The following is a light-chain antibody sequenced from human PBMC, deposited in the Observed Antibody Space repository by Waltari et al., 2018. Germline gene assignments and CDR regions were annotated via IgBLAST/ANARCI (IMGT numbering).Light chain of an antibody. CDR2: YKPDSGT. V-gene: IGLV5-45*01. CDR1: SDITVGTYK. CDR3: MILYNNAVV. J-gene: IGLJ3*02. Sequence: QAVLTQPASLSASPGASASLNCTLRSDITVGTYKIYWYQQRPGSPPHVPVKYKPDSGTQLGSGVPSRFSGSKDTSANAGILLISGLQSEDEADYYCMILYNNAVVFGGGTKVTVL.